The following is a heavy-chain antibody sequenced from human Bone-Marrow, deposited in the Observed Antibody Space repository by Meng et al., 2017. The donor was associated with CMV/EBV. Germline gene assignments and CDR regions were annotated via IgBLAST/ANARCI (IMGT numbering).Heavy chain of an antibody. CDR1: GGSISSSNW. CDR3: ARVAAYSSSWYDY. Sequence: SETLSLTCAVSGGSISSSNWWSWVRQPPGKGLEWIGEIYHSGSTYYNPSLKSRVTIAVDKSNNQFSLKLTSVTAADTAVYYCARVAAYSSSWYDYWGQGTLVPVSS. D-gene: IGHD6-13*01. CDR2: IYHSGST. J-gene: IGHJ4*02. V-gene: IGHV4-4*02.